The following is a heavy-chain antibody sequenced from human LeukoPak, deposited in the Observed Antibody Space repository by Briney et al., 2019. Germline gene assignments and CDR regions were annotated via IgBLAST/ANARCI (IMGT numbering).Heavy chain of an antibody. CDR3: ARLWSSSQELDY. Sequence: KPSETLSLTCTVSGDSISSSSYYWGWIRQPPGEGLEWVGSISYTGSTYYNASLKSRVTISVDTSKIQFSLKLTSVTATDTAVYYCARLWSSSQELDYWGQGTLVTVSS. J-gene: IGHJ4*02. V-gene: IGHV4-39*01. D-gene: IGHD6-6*01. CDR1: GDSISSSSYY. CDR2: ISYTGST.